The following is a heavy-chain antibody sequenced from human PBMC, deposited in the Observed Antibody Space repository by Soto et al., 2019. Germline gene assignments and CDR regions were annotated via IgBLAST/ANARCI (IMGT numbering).Heavy chain of an antibody. J-gene: IGHJ4*02. CDR1: GYTFTSYA. Sequence: ASVKVSCKASGYTFTSYAMHWVRQAPGQRLEWMGWINAGNGNTKYSQKFQGRVTITRDTSASTAYMELSSLRSKDTAVYYCARESAGYSSGFDYWGQGTLVTVSS. V-gene: IGHV1-3*01. CDR3: ARESAGYSSGFDY. D-gene: IGHD6-19*01. CDR2: INAGNGNT.